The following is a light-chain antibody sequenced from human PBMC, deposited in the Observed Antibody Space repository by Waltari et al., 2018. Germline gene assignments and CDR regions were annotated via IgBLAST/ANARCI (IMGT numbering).Light chain of an antibody. CDR3: QQTDSFPLT. V-gene: IGKV1-12*01. Sequence: DIQMTQSPSSVSASVGDRVTSSCRASQDVSTWVAWYQQKPGKPPKLLIHGSTTLQSGVPSRFSGSGSGTDFTLTINGLQPDDVASYICQQTDSFPLTFGGGTKVDIK. CDR2: GST. J-gene: IGKJ4*01. CDR1: QDVSTW.